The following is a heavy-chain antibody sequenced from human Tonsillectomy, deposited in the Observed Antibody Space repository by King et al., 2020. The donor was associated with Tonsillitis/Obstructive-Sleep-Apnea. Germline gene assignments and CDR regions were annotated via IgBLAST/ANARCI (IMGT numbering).Heavy chain of an antibody. J-gene: IGHJ6*03. CDR3: ASTTIFGVVIYYMDV. Sequence: QLVQSGAEVKKPGASVKVSCKASGYTFTRYGINWVRQAPGQGLEWMGWISAYNGNTNYAQKLQGRVTMTTDTSTTTAYMELRSLRSDDTAVYYCASTTIFGVVIYYMDVWGKGTTDTVSS. CDR1: GYTFTRYG. CDR2: ISAYNGNT. D-gene: IGHD3-3*01. V-gene: IGHV1-18*01.